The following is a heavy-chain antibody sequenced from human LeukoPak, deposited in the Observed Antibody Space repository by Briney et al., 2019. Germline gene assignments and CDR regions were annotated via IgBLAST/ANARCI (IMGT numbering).Heavy chain of an antibody. CDR2: INTDGSST. V-gene: IGHV3-74*01. D-gene: IGHD3-10*01. J-gene: IGHJ4*02. Sequence: GGSLRLSCAASGFTFRNYWMRWVRQAPGKGLMWVSRINTDGSSTNYADSVKGRFTISRDNAKNALYLQMNSLRAEDTAIYVCARESVVRGVFYFFDYWGQGTLVTVSS. CDR3: ARESVVRGVFYFFDY. CDR1: GFTFRNYW.